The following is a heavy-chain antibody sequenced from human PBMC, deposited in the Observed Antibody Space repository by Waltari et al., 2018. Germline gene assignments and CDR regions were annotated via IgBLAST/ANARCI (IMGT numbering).Heavy chain of an antibody. CDR2: VYSGDSST. J-gene: IGHJ3*02. D-gene: IGHD3-3*01. V-gene: IGHV3-23*03. Sequence: EVQLLVSGGGLVQPVGSLRLSCAASGFTFSSYAMSWVRRARGKVLEMVSVVYSGDSSTYYASPLNGRFTITRDNSKTTLYLQMNSLRAEDTAVYYCAKGVTIFGVVIYYDIWGQGTMVTVSS. CDR3: AKGVTIFGVVIYYDI. CDR1: GFTFSSYA.